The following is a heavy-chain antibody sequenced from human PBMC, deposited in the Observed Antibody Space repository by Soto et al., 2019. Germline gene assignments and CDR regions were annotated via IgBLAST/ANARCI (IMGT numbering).Heavy chain of an antibody. CDR3: ANRRRTDGCIFGPYYSYYGLDV. V-gene: IGHV3-21*02. CDR1: GFTFSSYS. Sequence: EVRLVESGGNLVKPGGSLTLSCTASGFTFSSYSISWVRQAPGKGLEWVSSISGTSDYIYYAGSVKGRFTISRDNAKNALYLQMSSLRAEDTAVYYCANRRRTDGCIFGPYYSYYGLDVWGHGTTVTVSS. J-gene: IGHJ6*02. CDR2: ISGTSDYI. D-gene: IGHD3-3*02.